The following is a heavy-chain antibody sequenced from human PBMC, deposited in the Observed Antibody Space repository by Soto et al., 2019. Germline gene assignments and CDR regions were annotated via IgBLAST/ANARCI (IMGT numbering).Heavy chain of an antibody. Sequence: GGSLRLSCAASGFIFSDVWMTWVRQAPGKGLEWVGRIKTKPDDGTIDYAAPVRGRFTISRDDSKNTLYLQITSLTPDDTGVYYCTSANLGIDFWGPGPLVTVSS. CDR1: GFIFSDVW. D-gene: IGHD3-16*01. J-gene: IGHJ4*02. V-gene: IGHV3-15*01. CDR2: IKTKPDDGTI. CDR3: TSANLGIDF.